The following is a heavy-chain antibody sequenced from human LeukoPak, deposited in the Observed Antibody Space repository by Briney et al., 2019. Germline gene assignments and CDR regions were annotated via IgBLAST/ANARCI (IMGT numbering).Heavy chain of an antibody. D-gene: IGHD6-13*01. J-gene: IGHJ6*04. Sequence: GGSLRLSCAASGFTFSSYAMSWVRQAPGKGLEWVSAISGSGGSTYYADSVKGRFTISRDNSKNTPYLQMNSLRAEDTAVYYCAKECIAVAGNLYYYYYGMDVWGKGTTVTVSS. V-gene: IGHV3-23*01. CDR1: GFTFSSYA. CDR2: ISGSGGST. CDR3: AKECIAVAGNLYYYYYGMDV.